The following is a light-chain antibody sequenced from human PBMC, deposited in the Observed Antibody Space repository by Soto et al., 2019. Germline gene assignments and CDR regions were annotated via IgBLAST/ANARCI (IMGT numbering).Light chain of an antibody. CDR1: QSINRY. Sequence: IVLTQSPGTLSLSPGERTTLSCRASQSINRYLAWYQQKPGQGPRLLIYGASSRATGTPDRFSGSGSGTDFTLTINRLEPEDFALYYCQQYGSSPPTFGQGTKVEIK. CDR3: QQYGSSPPT. CDR2: GAS. J-gene: IGKJ1*01. V-gene: IGKV3-20*01.